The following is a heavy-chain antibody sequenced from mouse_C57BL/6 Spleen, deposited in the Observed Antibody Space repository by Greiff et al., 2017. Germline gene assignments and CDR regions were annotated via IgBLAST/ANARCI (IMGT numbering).Heavy chain of an antibody. Sequence: DVHLVESEGGLVQPGRSMKLSCTASGFTFSDYYMAWVRQVPEKGLEWVANINYDGSSTYYLDSLKSRFIISRDNAKNILYLQMSSLKSEDTATYYCARGRKNYYDYPGAMDYWGQGTSVTVSS. CDR3: ARGRKNYYDYPGAMDY. CDR2: INYDGSST. V-gene: IGHV5-16*01. J-gene: IGHJ4*01. D-gene: IGHD2-4*01. CDR1: GFTFSDYY.